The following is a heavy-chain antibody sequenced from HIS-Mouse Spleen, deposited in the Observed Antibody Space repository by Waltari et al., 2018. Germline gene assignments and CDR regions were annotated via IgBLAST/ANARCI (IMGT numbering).Heavy chain of an antibody. Sequence: QVQLQQWGAGLLKPSETLSLTCAVYGGSFSGYYWSWIRQPPGKGLEWIGENNHSGSTNYNPALKSRVTISVDTSKNQFSLKLSSVTAADTAVYYCARVRTGDPSYWYFDLWGRGTLVTVSS. V-gene: IGHV4-34*01. CDR2: NNHSGST. CDR3: ARVRTGDPSYWYFDL. CDR1: GGSFSGYY. J-gene: IGHJ2*01. D-gene: IGHD7-27*01.